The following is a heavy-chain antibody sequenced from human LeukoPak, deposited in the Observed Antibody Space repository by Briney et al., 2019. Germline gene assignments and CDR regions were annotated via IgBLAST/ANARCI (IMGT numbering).Heavy chain of an antibody. CDR3: VIFNSDQV. V-gene: IGHV1-2*02. Sequence: ASVKVSCKASGYTFTDYFMHWVRQAPGQGLEYMGWVNPNTGDTNYEQNFQGRATMTRDTSISTAYMELRRLTSDDTAVFYCVIFNSDQVWGQGTLVTVSS. CDR1: GYTFTDYF. CDR2: VNPNTGDT. J-gene: IGHJ4*02. D-gene: IGHD1-1*01.